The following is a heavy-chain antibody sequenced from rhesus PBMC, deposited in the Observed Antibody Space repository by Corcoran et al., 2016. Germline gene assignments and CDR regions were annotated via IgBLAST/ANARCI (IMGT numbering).Heavy chain of an antibody. CDR2: INGNSGST. J-gene: IGHJ6*01. D-gene: IGHD2-15*01. CDR3: ARDRKVVLTAPRNYGLDS. Sequence: QVQLQESGPGLVKPSEPLSLTCAVSGGSLSSYWWSCIRQPPGTGLEWIGEINGNSGSTNYNPSLKSRVTISKDASKNQLSLKLSSVTAADTAVYYCARDRKVVLTAPRNYGLDSWGQGVVVTVSS. CDR1: GGSLSSYW. V-gene: IGHV4-80*01.